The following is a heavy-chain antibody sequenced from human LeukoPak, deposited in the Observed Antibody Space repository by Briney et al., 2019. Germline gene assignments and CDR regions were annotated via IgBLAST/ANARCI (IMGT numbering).Heavy chain of an antibody. D-gene: IGHD3-3*01. Sequence: GRSLRLSCAASGFTFSSYSMTWVRQAPGKGLEWVSSISSSSSYIYYADSVKGRFTISRDNAKNSLYLQMNSLRAEDTAVYYCAREELRFLEWSLYYYYGMDVWGQGTTVTVSS. CDR1: GFTFSSYS. CDR3: AREELRFLEWSLYYYYGMDV. J-gene: IGHJ6*02. CDR2: ISSSSSYI. V-gene: IGHV3-21*01.